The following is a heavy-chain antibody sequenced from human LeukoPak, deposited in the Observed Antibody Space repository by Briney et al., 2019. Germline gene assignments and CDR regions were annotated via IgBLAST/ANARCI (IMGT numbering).Heavy chain of an antibody. D-gene: IGHD2-2*01. CDR1: GYSFGIVG. Sequence: SVKFSCKASGYSFGIVGISWVRHAPGQGREWMGWMSAKKGNTKYAQNLQGRVTMTTDTPTSTAYMELRSMRSDDTAVYYCGRVGVVVAGAWFDLWGEGPLVRVSS. CDR2: MSAKKGNT. V-gene: IGHV1-18*01. J-gene: IGHJ5*02. CDR3: GRVGVVVAGAWFDL.